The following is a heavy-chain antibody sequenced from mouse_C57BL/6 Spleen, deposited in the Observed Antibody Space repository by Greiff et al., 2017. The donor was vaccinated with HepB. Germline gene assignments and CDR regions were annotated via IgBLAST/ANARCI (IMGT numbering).Heavy chain of an antibody. CDR2: ISDGGSYT. CDR3: ARETMISYFDY. CDR1: GFTFSSYA. Sequence: EVKVEESGGGLVKPGGSLKLSCAASGFTFSSYAMYWVRQTPEKGLEWVATISDGGSYTYYPDNVKGRFTISRDKAKSTLYLQMSHLKSEDTAVYYCARETMISYFDYWGQGTALTVSS. D-gene: IGHD2-4*01. J-gene: IGHJ2*01. V-gene: IGHV5-4*01.